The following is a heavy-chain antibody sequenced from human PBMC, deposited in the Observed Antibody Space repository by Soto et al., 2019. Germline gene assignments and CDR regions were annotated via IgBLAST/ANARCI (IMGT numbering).Heavy chain of an antibody. V-gene: IGHV3-7*01. J-gene: IGHJ5*02. D-gene: IGHD3-16*02. CDR3: ATGNKGYPNWLDP. Sequence: PGGSVRLSCAASGFTFSSYWMSWVRQAPGKGLEWVANIKQDGSEKYYVDSVKGRLTISRDNAKNSLYLQMNSMRSEDTAVYYCATGNKGYPNWLDPWGQETLVTVSS. CDR2: IKQDGSEK. CDR1: GFTFSSYW.